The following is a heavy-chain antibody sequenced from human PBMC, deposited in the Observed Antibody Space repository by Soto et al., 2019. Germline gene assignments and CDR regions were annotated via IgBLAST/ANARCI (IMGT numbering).Heavy chain of an antibody. CDR2: IYHSGST. CDR1: GGSISSSNW. Sequence: QVQLQESGPGLVKPSGTLSLTCAVSGGSISSSNWWSWVRQPPGKGLEWIGEIYHSGSTNYNPSLKIRVTLSVDKSKNQCYLKLRSVTAADTAVYYCARDRGYYDSSGYYSRYYFDYWGQGTLVTVSS. CDR3: ARDRGYYDSSGYYSRYYFDY. J-gene: IGHJ4*02. D-gene: IGHD3-22*01. V-gene: IGHV4-4*02.